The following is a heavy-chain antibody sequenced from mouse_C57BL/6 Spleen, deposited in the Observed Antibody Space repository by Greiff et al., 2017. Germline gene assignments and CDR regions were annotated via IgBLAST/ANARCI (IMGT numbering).Heavy chain of an antibody. Sequence: EVQLQQSGPELVKPGASVKISCKASGYTFTDYYMNWVKQSHGKSLEWIGDINPNNGGTSYNQQFKGKATLTVDKSSSTSYMELRSLICEESSGYYCAKFPYDYDRGISMDYWGQGTSVTVSS. CDR2: INPNNGGT. CDR3: AKFPYDYDRGISMDY. D-gene: IGHD2-4*01. CDR1: GYTFTDYY. V-gene: IGHV1-26*01. J-gene: IGHJ4*01.